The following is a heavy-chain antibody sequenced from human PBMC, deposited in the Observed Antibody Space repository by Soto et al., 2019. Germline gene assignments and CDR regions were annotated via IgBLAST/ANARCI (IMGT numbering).Heavy chain of an antibody. CDR2: INSYGSST. CDR1: GFTFSSYW. J-gene: IGHJ4*02. D-gene: IGHD2-15*01. Sequence: EVQLVESGGGLVQPGGSLRLSCAASGFTFSSYWMHWVRQAPGKGLVWVSRINSYGSSTSYADSVKGRFTISRDNAKNPLYLQMNSLRAEDTAVYYCVRTSLVVAAATREDYWGQGTLVTVSS. CDR3: VRTSLVVAAATREDY. V-gene: IGHV3-74*01.